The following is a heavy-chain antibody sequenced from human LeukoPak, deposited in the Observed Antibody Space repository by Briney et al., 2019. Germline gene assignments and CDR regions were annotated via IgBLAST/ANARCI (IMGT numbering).Heavy chain of an antibody. Sequence: GGSLRLSCAASGFTFSNYAMSWVRQAPGKGLEWVSAFSPSGGGTYYADSVKGRFTISRDNSKNTLYLQMNSLIAEDTAVYYCAKSLEGLSRGSDYWGQGTLVTVSS. J-gene: IGHJ4*02. D-gene: IGHD3-10*01. CDR1: GFTFSNYA. CDR2: FSPSGGGT. V-gene: IGHV3-23*01. CDR3: AKSLEGLSRGSDY.